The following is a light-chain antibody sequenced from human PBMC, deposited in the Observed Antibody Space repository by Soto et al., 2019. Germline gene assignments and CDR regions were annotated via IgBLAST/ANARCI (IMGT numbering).Light chain of an antibody. CDR1: RASIGSNT. Sequence: QSVLTQPPSASGTPGQRVTISCSGSRASIGSNTVTWYQHLPGAASKLLVYNNNQRPSGVPDRFSGSKSDTSASLAISGLQFEDEAVYYCAAWDDSLSGPVFGGGTQLTVL. CDR3: AAWDDSLSGPV. CDR2: NNN. V-gene: IGLV1-44*01. J-gene: IGLJ3*02.